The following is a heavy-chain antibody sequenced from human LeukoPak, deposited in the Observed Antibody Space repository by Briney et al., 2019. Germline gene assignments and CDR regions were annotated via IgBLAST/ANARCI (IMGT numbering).Heavy chain of an antibody. CDR3: ARASLSDSSAYP. Sequence: SETLSLTCTVSGGSVSDYRSYWPWIRQPPGKGLEWVGSVYHNGDTYYNPALKSRVTISVDTSKNQFSLKLSLVTAADTAVYYCARASLSDSSAYPRGQGTLVTVSS. J-gene: IGHJ5*02. V-gene: IGHV4-39*07. CDR2: VYHNGDT. D-gene: IGHD3-22*01. CDR1: GGSVSDYRSY.